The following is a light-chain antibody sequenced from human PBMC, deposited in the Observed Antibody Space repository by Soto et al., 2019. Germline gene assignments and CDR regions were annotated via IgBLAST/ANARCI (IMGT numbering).Light chain of an antibody. Sequence: EIVMTQSPATLSVSPGERATLSCRASQSVSSNLAWYQQKPGQAPRLLIYRASTRGTGIPARFSGSGSGTEFTLTISSLQSEDFAVYYCQQYNNWPPVTFGGWTKVEIK. CDR3: QQYNNWPPVT. V-gene: IGKV3-15*01. CDR1: QSVSSN. J-gene: IGKJ4*01. CDR2: RAS.